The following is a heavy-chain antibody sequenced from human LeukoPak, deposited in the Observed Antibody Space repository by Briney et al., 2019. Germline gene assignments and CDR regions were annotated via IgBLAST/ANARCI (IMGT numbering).Heavy chain of an antibody. Sequence: ASXXVSCKASGYTFTGYYMHWVRQAPGQGLEWMGWINPNSGGTNYAQKFQGRVTMTRDTSISTAYMELSRLRSDDTAVYYCARDPHLAVRGAYWGQGTLVTVSS. J-gene: IGHJ4*02. CDR1: GYTFTGYY. CDR2: INPNSGGT. D-gene: IGHD2-21*01. V-gene: IGHV1-2*02. CDR3: ARDPHLAVRGAY.